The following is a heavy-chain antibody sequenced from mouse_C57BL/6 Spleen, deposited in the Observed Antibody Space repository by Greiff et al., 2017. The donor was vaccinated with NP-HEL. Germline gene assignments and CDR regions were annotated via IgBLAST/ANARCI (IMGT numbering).Heavy chain of an antibody. D-gene: IGHD3-1*01. J-gene: IGHJ4*01. CDR3: ARSGGLAMDY. V-gene: IGHV1-82*01. CDR2: IYPGDGDT. Sequence: QVQLKQSGPELVKPGASVKISCKASGYAFSSSWMNWVKQRPGKGLEWIGRIYPGDGDTNYNGKFKGKATLTADKSSSTAYMQLSSLTSEDSAVYFCARSGGLAMDYWGQGTSVTVSS. CDR1: GYAFSSSW.